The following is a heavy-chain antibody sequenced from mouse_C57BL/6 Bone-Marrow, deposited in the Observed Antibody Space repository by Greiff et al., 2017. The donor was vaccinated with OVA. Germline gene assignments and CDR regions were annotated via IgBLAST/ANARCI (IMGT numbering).Heavy chain of an antibody. CDR3: AREGYYGPDYIDY. J-gene: IGHJ2*01. Sequence: QVQLQQSGAELARPGASVKLSCKASGYTFTSYGISWVKQRTGQGLEWIGEIYPRSGNTYSNEKFKGKATLTADKSSSTAYMELRSLTSEDSAVYFCAREGYYGPDYIDYWGQGTTLTVSS. V-gene: IGHV1-81*01. CDR1: GYTFTSYG. CDR2: IYPRSGNT. D-gene: IGHD1-1*01.